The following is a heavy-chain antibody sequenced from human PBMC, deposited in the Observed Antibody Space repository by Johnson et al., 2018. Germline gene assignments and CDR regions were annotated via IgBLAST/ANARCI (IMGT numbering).Heavy chain of an antibody. Sequence: QVQLVQSGAEVKKPGSSVKVSCKASGGTFSSYTISWVRQAPGQGLEWMGKIIPILDIANYAQTFQGRVTITADKSTSTAYMELSRLRSEDTAVYYRTSGVPIAVAGTPGYFQHWGQGTLVTVPS. J-gene: IGHJ1*01. CDR2: IIPILDIA. CDR1: GGTFSSYT. V-gene: IGHV1-69*09. CDR3: TSGVPIAVAGTPGYFQH. D-gene: IGHD6-19*01.